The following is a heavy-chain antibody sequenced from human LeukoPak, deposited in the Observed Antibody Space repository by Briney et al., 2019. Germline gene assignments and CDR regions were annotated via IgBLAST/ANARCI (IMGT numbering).Heavy chain of an antibody. Sequence: PSETLSLTCTVSGGSISSSSYFWGWIRQPPGKGLEWIGSIYYSGRTYYSPSLRSRVTISLDKSRNPFSLKLNSVPAADTSVYYCAKSNGFGLVVSWGEGGMVTVSS. CDR1: GGSISSSSYF. CDR2: IYYSGRT. V-gene: IGHV4-39*07. D-gene: IGHD2-2*01. CDR3: AKSNGFGLVVS. J-gene: IGHJ3*01.